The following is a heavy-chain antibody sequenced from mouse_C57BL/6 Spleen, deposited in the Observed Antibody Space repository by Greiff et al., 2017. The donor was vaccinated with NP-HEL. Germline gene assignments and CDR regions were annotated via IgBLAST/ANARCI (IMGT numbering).Heavy chain of an antibody. CDR1: GYTFTDYE. J-gene: IGHJ1*03. CDR2: IDPETGGT. D-gene: IGHD1-1*02. CDR3: TRRVGGYFDV. V-gene: IGHV1-15*01. Sequence: QVQLKQSGAELVRPGASVTLSCKASGYTFTDYEMHWVKQTPVHGLEWIGAIDPETGGTAYNQKFKGKAILTADKSSSTAYMELRSLTSEDSAVYYCTRRVGGYFDVWGTGTTVTVSS.